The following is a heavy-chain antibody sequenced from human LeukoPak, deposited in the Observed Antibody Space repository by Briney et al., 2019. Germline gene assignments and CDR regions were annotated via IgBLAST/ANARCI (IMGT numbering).Heavy chain of an antibody. Sequence: SETLSLTCTVSGGSISSGDYYWSWIRQPPGKGLEWIGYIYCSGSTYYNPSLKSRVTISVDTSKNQFSLKLSSVTAADTAVYYCARGGLGTEFGFDILGQGTMVTVSS. V-gene: IGHV4-30-4*08. CDR2: IYCSGST. J-gene: IGHJ3*02. CDR1: GGSISSGDYY. CDR3: ARGGLGTEFGFDI. D-gene: IGHD1-14*01.